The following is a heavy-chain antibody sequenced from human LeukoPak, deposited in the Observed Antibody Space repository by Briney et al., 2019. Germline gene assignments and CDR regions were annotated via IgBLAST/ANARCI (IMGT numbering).Heavy chain of an antibody. Sequence: GGSLRLSCAASGFTFSSYGMHWVRQAPGKGLEWVAFIRYDGSNKYYADSVKGRFTISRDNSKNTLYLQMNSLRAEDTAVYYCAKGRLTEDILTGYYYWGQGTLVTVSS. D-gene: IGHD3-9*01. CDR1: GFTFSSYG. J-gene: IGHJ4*02. CDR2: IRYDGSNK. V-gene: IGHV3-30*02. CDR3: AKGRLTEDILTGYYY.